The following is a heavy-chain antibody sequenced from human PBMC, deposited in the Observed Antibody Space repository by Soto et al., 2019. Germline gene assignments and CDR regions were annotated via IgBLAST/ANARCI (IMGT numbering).Heavy chain of an antibody. J-gene: IGHJ4*02. V-gene: IGHV1-69*02. CDR2: IIPILGIA. CDR1: GGTFSSYT. D-gene: IGHD5-18*01. CDR3: AVNPYETAMVIYFDY. Sequence: QVQLVQSGAEMKKPGSSVKVSCKASGGTFSSYTISWVRQAPGQGLEWMGRIIPILGIANYARKFQGRVTITADKSTSAAYMELSSLRSEDTAVYYCAVNPYETAMVIYFDYWVQGTMVAVSS.